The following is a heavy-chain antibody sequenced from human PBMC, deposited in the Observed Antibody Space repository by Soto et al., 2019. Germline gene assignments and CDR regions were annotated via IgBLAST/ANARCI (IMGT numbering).Heavy chain of an antibody. Sequence: QVQLVQSGAEVKKPGSSVKVSCKASGGTFSSYAISWVRQAPGQGLEWMGGIIPIFGTANYAQKFQGRVTIAXXNXTXMAYMVRVNVRSGDTAVYYGAGVGSGSCRRHSEFLYWVEGTPVMVPS. CDR3: AGVGSGSCRRHSEFLY. J-gene: IGHJ4*02. CDR1: GGTFSSYA. V-gene: IGHV1-69*14. CDR2: IIPIFGTA. D-gene: IGHD2-15*01.